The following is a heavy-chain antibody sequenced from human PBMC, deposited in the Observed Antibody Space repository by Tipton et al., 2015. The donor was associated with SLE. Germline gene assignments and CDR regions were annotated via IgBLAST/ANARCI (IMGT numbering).Heavy chain of an antibody. CDR3: ARHNGYSDY. Sequence: TLSLTCTVSGGSISSYYWSWIRQPPGKGLEWIGYIKYSWSTNYNPTLKRRVTISVDTSKNQFSLKLSSVTAADTAVYCCARHNGYSDYWGQGTLVTVSS. J-gene: IGHJ4*02. V-gene: IGHV4-59*08. CDR2: IKYSWST. CDR1: GGSISSYY. D-gene: IGHD2-21*01.